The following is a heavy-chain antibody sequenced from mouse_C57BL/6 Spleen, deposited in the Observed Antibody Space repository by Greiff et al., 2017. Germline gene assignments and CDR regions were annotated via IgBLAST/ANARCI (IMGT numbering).Heavy chain of an antibody. CDR1: GFSLTSYG. V-gene: IGHV2-2*01. J-gene: IGHJ2*01. CDR2: IWSGGST. D-gene: IGHD2-3*01. CDR3: ARNDDGYYVPFDY. Sequence: VKLVESGPGLVQPSQSLSITCTVSGFSLTSYGVHWVRQSPGKGLEWLGVIWSGGSTDYNAAFISRLSISKDNSKSQVFFKMNSLQADDTAIYYCARNDDGYYVPFDYWGQGTTLTVSS.